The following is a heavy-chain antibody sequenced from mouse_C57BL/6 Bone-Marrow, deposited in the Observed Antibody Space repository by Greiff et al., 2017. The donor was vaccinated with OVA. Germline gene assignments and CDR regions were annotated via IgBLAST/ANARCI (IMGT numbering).Heavy chain of an antibody. CDR3: AIFTTDVGFDY. Sequence: QVQLQQPGAELVRPGTSVKLSCKASGYTFTSYWMHWVKQRPGQGLEWIGVIDPSDSYTNYNQKFKGKATLTVDTSSSTASMQLSSLTSEDSAVYYCAIFTTDVGFDYWGQGTTLTVSS. CDR1: GYTFTSYW. V-gene: IGHV1-59*01. J-gene: IGHJ2*01. D-gene: IGHD1-1*01. CDR2: IDPSDSYT.